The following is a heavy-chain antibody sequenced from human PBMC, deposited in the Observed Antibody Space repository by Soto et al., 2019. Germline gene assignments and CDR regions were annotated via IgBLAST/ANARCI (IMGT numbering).Heavy chain of an antibody. V-gene: IGHV4-4*02. D-gene: IGHD3-10*01. J-gene: IGHJ6*02. CDR2: IYHSGST. Sequence: PSETLSLTCAVSGGSISSSNWWSWVRQPPGKGLEWIGEIYHSGSTNYNPSLKSRVTISVDKSKNQFSLKLSSVAPADTAVYYCARDRYYGSGTYYNFYSGMDVWGQGTTVTV. CDR1: GGSISSSNW. CDR3: ARDRYYGSGTYYNFYSGMDV.